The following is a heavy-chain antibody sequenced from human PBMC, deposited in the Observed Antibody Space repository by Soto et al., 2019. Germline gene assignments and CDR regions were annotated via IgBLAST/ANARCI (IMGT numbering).Heavy chain of an antibody. CDR2: ISGSGGST. V-gene: IGHV3-23*01. CDR1: GFTFSSYA. Sequence: GGSLRLSCAASGFTFSSYAMSWVRQAPGKGLEWVSAISGSGGSTYYADSVKGRFTISRDNSKNTLYLQMNSLRAEDTAVYYCEKDFEYSSSEHAFDIWGQGTMVNVSS. D-gene: IGHD6-6*01. CDR3: EKDFEYSSSEHAFDI. J-gene: IGHJ3*02.